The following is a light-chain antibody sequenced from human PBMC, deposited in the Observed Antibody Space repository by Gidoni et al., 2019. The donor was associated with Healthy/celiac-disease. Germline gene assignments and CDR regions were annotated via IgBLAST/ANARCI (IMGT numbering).Light chain of an antibody. CDR1: QSISSW. CDR2: KAS. V-gene: IGKV1-5*03. Sequence: SQSISSWLAWYQQKPGKAPKLLIYKASSLESGVPSRFSGSGSGTEFTLTISSLQPDDFATYYCQQYNSYPVTFGQGTKVEIK. CDR3: QQYNSYPVT. J-gene: IGKJ1*01.